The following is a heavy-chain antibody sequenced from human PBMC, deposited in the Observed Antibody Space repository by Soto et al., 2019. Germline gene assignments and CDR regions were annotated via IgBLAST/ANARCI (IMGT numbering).Heavy chain of an antibody. V-gene: IGHV3-30-3*01. D-gene: IGHD6-13*01. J-gene: IGHJ4*02. CDR1: GSTFSSYA. Sequence: QVQLVESGGGVVQPGRSLRLSCAASGSTFSSYAMHWVRQAPGKGLEWVAVISYDGSNKYYADSVKGRFTISRDNSKNTLYLQMNSLRAEDTAVYYCARTDMYSSSWYDYWGKGTLVTVSS. CDR3: ARTDMYSSSWYDY. CDR2: ISYDGSNK.